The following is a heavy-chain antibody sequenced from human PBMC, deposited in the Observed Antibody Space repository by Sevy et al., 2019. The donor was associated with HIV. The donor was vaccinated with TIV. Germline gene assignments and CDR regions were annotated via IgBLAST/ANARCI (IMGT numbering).Heavy chain of an antibody. CDR3: ARDRDFWSGYDFDDAFDI. J-gene: IGHJ3*02. V-gene: IGHV3-33*01. D-gene: IGHD3-3*01. CDR1: GFTFSSYG. Sequence: GGSLRLSCAASGFTFSSYGMHWVRQAPGKGLEWVAVIWYDGSNKYYADSVKGRFTISRDNSKNTLYLQMNSLRAEDTAVYYCARDRDFWSGYDFDDAFDIWRQGTMVTVSS. CDR2: IWYDGSNK.